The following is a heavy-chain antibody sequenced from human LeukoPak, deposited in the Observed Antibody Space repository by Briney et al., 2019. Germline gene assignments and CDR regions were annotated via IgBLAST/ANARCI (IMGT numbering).Heavy chain of an antibody. CDR3: AKISSGWYGNRLDY. CDR1: GFTSSSYG. J-gene: IGHJ4*02. D-gene: IGHD6-19*01. V-gene: IGHV3-23*01. Sequence: GGSLRLSCAASGFTSSSYGMSWVRQAPGKGLEWVSAISGSGGSTYYADSVKGRFTISRDNSKNTLYLQMNSLRAEDTAVYYCAKISSGWYGNRLDYWGQGTLVTVSS. CDR2: ISGSGGST.